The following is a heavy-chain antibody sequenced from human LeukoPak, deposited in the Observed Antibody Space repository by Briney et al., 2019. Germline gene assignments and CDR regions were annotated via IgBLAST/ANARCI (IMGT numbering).Heavy chain of an antibody. CDR1: GYTFTSYG. V-gene: IGHV1-18*01. D-gene: IGHD5-18*01. Sequence: ASVKVSCKASGYTFTSYGISWVRQAPGQGLEWMGWISAYNGNTNYAQKLQGRVTMTTDTSTSTAYVELRSLRSDDTAVYYCARDEGYSYGLDYWGQGTLVTVSS. CDR2: ISAYNGNT. CDR3: ARDEGYSYGLDY. J-gene: IGHJ4*02.